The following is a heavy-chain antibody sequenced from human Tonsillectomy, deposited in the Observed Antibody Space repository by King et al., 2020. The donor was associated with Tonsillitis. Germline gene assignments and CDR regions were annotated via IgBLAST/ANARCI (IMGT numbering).Heavy chain of an antibody. D-gene: IGHD3-22*01. J-gene: IGHJ4*02. V-gene: IGHV3-30*04. CDR3: AKGAYYYDCSGYFLGRY. CDR2: ISYDGSKK. CDR1: GFTFSSYA. Sequence: VQLVESGGGVVQPGRSLRLSCAASGFTFSSYAIHWVRQAPGKGLEWVAVISYDGSKKYYADSVKGRFTIPRDNSKNTLYMQMNSLRAEDTAVYYCAKGAYYYDCSGYFLGRYWGPGTLDTVSS.